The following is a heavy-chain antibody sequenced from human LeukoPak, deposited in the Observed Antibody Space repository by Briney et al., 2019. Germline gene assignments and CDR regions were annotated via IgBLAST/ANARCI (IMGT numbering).Heavy chain of an antibody. V-gene: IGHV3-23*01. J-gene: IGHJ4*02. CDR1: GFTFNTYA. CDR3: AKQWVDC. CDR2: ISEGGENT. D-gene: IGHD1-26*01. Sequence: GGSLRLSCAASGFTFNTYAMNWVRQAPGKGLKWVSSISEGGENTHYADSVKGQFTISRDNSQSTLFLQMTSLRAEDTAVYYCAKQWVDCWGQGTLVTVSS.